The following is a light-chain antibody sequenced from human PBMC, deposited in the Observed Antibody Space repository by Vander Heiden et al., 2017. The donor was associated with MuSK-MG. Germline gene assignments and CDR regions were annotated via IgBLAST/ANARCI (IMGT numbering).Light chain of an antibody. J-gene: IGKJ1*01. V-gene: IGKV3-11*01. Sequence: EIVLAQSPATLSLSPGERATLSCRASQSVRGYLAWYQQKPGQAPRLLIYDASSRAPGIPARFSGSGSETDFTLTISSLEPEDFAVYYCQQRSNWPRTFGQGTKVEIK. CDR3: QQRSNWPRT. CDR1: QSVRGY. CDR2: DAS.